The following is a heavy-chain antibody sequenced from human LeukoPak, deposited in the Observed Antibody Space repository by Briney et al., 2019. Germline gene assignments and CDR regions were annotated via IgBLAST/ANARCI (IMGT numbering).Heavy chain of an antibody. CDR1: GFTFNSYA. V-gene: IGHV3-48*02. CDR2: MTTSGNTI. CDR3: ARVGGATAVTMYFEY. D-gene: IGHD1-26*01. Sequence: GGSLRLSCAASGFTFNSYAMIWVRQAPGKGLEWLSFMTTSGNTIFYAESVKDRFTISRDNAKKSLYLQMNSLRDEDTAVYYCARVGGATAVTMYFEYWGQGTLVTVSS. J-gene: IGHJ4*02.